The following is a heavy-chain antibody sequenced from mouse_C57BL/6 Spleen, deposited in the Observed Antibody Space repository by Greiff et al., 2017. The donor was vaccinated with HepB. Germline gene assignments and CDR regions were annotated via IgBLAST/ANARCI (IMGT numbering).Heavy chain of an antibody. J-gene: IGHJ1*03. CDR2: ISYDGSN. CDR1: GYSITSGYY. CDR3: ASPGPWYCDV. V-gene: IGHV3-6*01. Sequence: VQLQQSGPGLVKPSQSLSLTCSVTGYSITSGYYWNWIRQFPGNKLEWMGYISYDGSNNYNPSLKNRISITRDTSKNQFFLKLNSVTTEDTATYYCASPGPWYCDVWGTGTTVTVSS.